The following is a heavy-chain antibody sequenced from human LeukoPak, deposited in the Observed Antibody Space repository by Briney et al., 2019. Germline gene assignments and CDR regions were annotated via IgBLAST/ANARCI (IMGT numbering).Heavy chain of an antibody. J-gene: IGHJ4*02. V-gene: IGHV4-61*02. CDR3: ASYYYDSSGYYPFDY. D-gene: IGHD3-22*01. CDR1: GGSISSGSHY. CDR2: IYTSGST. Sequence: SETLSLTCTVSGGSISSGSHYWSWIRQPAGKGLEWIGRIYTSGSTNYNPSLKSRVTISVDTSKNQFSLKLSSVTAADTAVYYCASYYYDSSGYYPFDYWGQGTLVTVSS.